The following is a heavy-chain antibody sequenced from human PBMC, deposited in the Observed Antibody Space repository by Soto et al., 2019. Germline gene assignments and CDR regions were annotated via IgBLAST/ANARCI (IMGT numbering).Heavy chain of an antibody. V-gene: IGHV3-23*01. CDR1: GFTFNNYA. D-gene: IGHD6-13*01. J-gene: IGHJ4*02. Sequence: GGSLRLSCAASGFTFNNYAMNWVRQAPGRGLEWVSGISGSGGSKYYADSVKGRFTISKDNSKNTLDLQMNSLRAEDTAVYYCAKDLRAATGGRPYYFDFWGQGTLVTVSS. CDR3: AKDLRAATGGRPYYFDF. CDR2: ISGSGGSK.